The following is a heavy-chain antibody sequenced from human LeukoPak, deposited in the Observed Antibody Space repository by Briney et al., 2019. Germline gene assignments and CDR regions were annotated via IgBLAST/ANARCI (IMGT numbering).Heavy chain of an antibody. Sequence: SETLSLTCTVSGGSISSSSYYWGWIRQPPGKGLEWIGSIYYSGSTYYNPSLKSRVTISVDTSKNQFSLKLSSVTAADTAVYYCARAHSSGWYWNWFDPWGQGTLVTVSS. CDR1: GGSISSSSYY. V-gene: IGHV4-39*07. D-gene: IGHD6-19*01. CDR3: ARAHSSGWYWNWFDP. CDR2: IYYSGST. J-gene: IGHJ5*02.